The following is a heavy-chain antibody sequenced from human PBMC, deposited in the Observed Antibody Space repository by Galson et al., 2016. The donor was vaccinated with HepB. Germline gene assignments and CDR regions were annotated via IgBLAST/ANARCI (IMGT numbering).Heavy chain of an antibody. Sequence: SLRLSCAASGFTFRNYAIHWVRQAPGKGLEWLATVSHDGRNKYYTDSVKGRFAISRDNSKHTLYLQMGRVRAEDTSMYYCARGHNYYDINNFYIPLYFFNYWGQGTLVTVSS. V-gene: IGHV3-30*09. CDR3: ARGHNYYDINNFYIPLYFFNY. CDR2: VSHDGRNK. D-gene: IGHD3-22*01. CDR1: GFTFRNYA. J-gene: IGHJ4*02.